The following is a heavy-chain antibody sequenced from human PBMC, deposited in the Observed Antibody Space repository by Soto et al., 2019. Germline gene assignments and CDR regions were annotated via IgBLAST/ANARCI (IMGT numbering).Heavy chain of an antibody. D-gene: IGHD6-6*01. CDR3: ARSMYSTSAQLYYGMDV. CDR2: VYNSGST. V-gene: IGHV4-59*01. J-gene: IGHJ6*02. CDR1: GGSISSNY. Sequence: SETLSLTCTVSGGSISSNYWTWIRQPPGKGLEWIGYVYNSGSTNYNPSLKSRVTISEDTSKSQFSLKVNSMTAADTAVYYCARSMYSTSAQLYYGMDVWGQGTTVTVSS.